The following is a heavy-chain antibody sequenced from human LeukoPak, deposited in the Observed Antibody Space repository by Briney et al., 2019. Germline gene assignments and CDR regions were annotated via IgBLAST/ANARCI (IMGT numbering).Heavy chain of an antibody. CDR3: ARHVSGCSGGSCYPGQYHYGMDV. V-gene: IGHV4-39*01. CDR1: GGSVSSSSYY. D-gene: IGHD2-15*01. Sequence: SETLSLTCTVSGGSVSSSSYYWGWIRQPPGKGLEWIGSIYYSGSAYYNPSLKSRVTISVDTSKSQFSLKLSSVTAADTAVYYCARHVSGCSGGSCYPGQYHYGMDVWGQGTTVTVSS. CDR2: IYYSGSA. J-gene: IGHJ6*02.